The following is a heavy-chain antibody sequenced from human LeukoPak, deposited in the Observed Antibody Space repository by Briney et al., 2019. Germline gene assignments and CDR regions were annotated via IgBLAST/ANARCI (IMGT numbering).Heavy chain of an antibody. CDR1: GGSFSGYY. CDR3: ARLTSYGSKYGTPDQ. Sequence: PSETLSLTCAVYGGSFSGYYWSWIRQPPGKGLEWTGEINHSGSTNYNPSLKSRVTISVDTSKNQFSLKLSSVTAADTAVYYCARLTSYGSKYGTPDQWGQGTLVSVSS. CDR2: INHSGST. J-gene: IGHJ4*02. V-gene: IGHV4-34*01. D-gene: IGHD5-18*01.